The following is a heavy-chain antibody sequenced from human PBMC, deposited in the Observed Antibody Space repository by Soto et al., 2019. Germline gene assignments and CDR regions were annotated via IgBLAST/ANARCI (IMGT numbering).Heavy chain of an antibody. CDR3: AKRSSSSTFDY. D-gene: IGHD6-6*01. CDR2: ISGSDDST. J-gene: IGHJ4*02. V-gene: IGHV3-23*01. Sequence: EVQLLESGGGLVQPGESLRLSCAASGFTFSSYAMSWVRQAPGKGLECVSVISGSDDSTYYADSVKGRFTISSDNSKNTLYRQMNSLRAEDTAVYYCAKRSSSSTFDYWGQGTLVTVSS. CDR1: GFTFSSYA.